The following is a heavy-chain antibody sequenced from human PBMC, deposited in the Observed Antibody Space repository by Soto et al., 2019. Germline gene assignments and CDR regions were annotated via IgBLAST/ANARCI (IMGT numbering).Heavy chain of an antibody. V-gene: IGHV3-11*01. CDR1: GISFSDYY. J-gene: IGHJ4*01. Sequence: QVQLVESGGGLVKPGGYLRLSCAASGISFSDYYMTWIRQAPGQGLEWVSYISSRSGTIFYADSVKGRFTLSRDNSKNSMYLQMNSLRAEDTAVYYCAREVDRALVGSPHYFDYWGQATLVTVSS. CDR2: ISSRSGTI. D-gene: IGHD5-18*01. CDR3: AREVDRALVGSPHYFDY.